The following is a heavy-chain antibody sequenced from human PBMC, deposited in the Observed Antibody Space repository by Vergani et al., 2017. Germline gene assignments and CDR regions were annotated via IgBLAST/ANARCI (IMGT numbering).Heavy chain of an antibody. J-gene: IGHJ4*02. CDR1: GCTLSNYD. D-gene: IGHD3-16*01. V-gene: IGHV3-30*02. Sequence: QVQLVESGGGVVQRGGSLRLSCATSGCTLSNYDMQWIRQGPGKGLEFVAFIQFDGSNQYYADSVKGRFTLSSDFSKNTLYLQMNSLRTDDTATYYCAKHFRGWGIDYWGQGTQVIVSS. CDR3: AKHFRGWGIDY. CDR2: IQFDGSNQ.